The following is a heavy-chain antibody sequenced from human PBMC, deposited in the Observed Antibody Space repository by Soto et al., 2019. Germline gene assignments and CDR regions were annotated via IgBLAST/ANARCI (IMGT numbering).Heavy chain of an antibody. D-gene: IGHD1-7*01. CDR3: ASRDPGTSVDY. CDR1: GGSFTSNNW. Sequence: PSETLSLTCAVSGGSFTSNNWWTWVRQPPGQGLEWIGEIYRTGSTNYNPSLKSRITISLDKSENQFSLKVTSLTAADTAVYYCASRDPGTSVDYWGQGTLVTVSS. V-gene: IGHV4-4*02. CDR2: IYRTGST. J-gene: IGHJ4*02.